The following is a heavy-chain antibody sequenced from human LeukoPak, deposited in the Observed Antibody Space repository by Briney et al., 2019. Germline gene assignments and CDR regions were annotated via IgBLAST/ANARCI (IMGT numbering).Heavy chain of an antibody. J-gene: IGHJ4*02. Sequence: ASVKVSCKASGYTFTSYDINWVRQATGQGLEWMGWMNPNSGNTGYAQKFQGRVTMTRNTSISTAYMELSSLRSEDTAVYYCARGPNAMIVVVSSDPFDYWGQGTLVTVSS. V-gene: IGHV1-8*01. CDR3: ARGPNAMIVVVSSDPFDY. CDR1: GYTFTSYD. D-gene: IGHD3-22*01. CDR2: MNPNSGNT.